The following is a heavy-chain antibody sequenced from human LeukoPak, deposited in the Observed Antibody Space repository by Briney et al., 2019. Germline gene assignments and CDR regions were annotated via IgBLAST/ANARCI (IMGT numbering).Heavy chain of an antibody. D-gene: IGHD3-22*01. Sequence: PGGSLRLSCAASGFTFSSYIVHWVRQAPGKGLEWVAVIGYDGSYKYYADSVKGRFTISRDNSKNTLYLQMNSLRAEDTAVYYCAKDAHYYDSSGEFDYWGQGTLVTVSS. CDR3: AKDAHYYDSSGEFDY. V-gene: IGHV3-30*04. CDR2: IGYDGSYK. J-gene: IGHJ4*02. CDR1: GFTFSSYI.